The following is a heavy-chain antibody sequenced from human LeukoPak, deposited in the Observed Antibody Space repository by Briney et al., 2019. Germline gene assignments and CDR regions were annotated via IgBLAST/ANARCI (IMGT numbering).Heavy chain of an antibody. D-gene: IGHD3-10*01. Sequence: PGGSLRLSCAASGFTFSSYWMHWVRQAPGKGLVWVSRINSDGSSTNYADSVKGRFTISRDNAKNTLYLQMNSLRAEDTAVYYCAVSGIGEDWFDPWCQGTLVTVSS. CDR1: GFTFSSYW. CDR2: INSDGSST. J-gene: IGHJ5*02. CDR3: AVSGIGEDWFDP. V-gene: IGHV3-74*01.